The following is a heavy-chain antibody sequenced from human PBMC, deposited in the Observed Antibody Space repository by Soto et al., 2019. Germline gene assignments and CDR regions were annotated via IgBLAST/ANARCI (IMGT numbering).Heavy chain of an antibody. D-gene: IGHD3-3*01. Sequence: SETLSLTCTVSGGSISSSSYYWGWIRQPPGKGLEWIGSIYYSGSTYYNPSLKSRVTISVDTSKNQFSLKLSSVTAADTAVYYCARGGGATIFAPLDVWGKGTTVTVSS. CDR1: GGSISSSSYY. J-gene: IGHJ6*04. CDR3: ARGGGATIFAPLDV. CDR2: IYYSGST. V-gene: IGHV4-39*01.